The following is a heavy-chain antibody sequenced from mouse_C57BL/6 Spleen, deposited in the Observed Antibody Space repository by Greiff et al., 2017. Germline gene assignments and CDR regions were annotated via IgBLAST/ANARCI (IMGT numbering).Heavy chain of an antibody. J-gene: IGHJ2*01. CDR2: IDPSDSYT. V-gene: IGHV1-50*01. D-gene: IGHD2-2*01. CDR3: ARGGYALFDY. Sequence: VKLQQPGAELVKPGASVKLSCKASGYTFTSYWMQWVKQRPGQGLEWIGEIDPSDSYTNYNQKFKGKATLTVDTSSSTAYMQLSSLTSEDSAVYYCARGGYALFDYWGQGTTLTVSS. CDR1: GYTFTSYW.